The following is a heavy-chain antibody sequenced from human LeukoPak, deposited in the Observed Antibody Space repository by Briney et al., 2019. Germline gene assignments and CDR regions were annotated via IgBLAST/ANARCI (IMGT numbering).Heavy chain of an antibody. CDR2: ISAYNGNT. Sequence: ASVKVSFKASGYTFTSYGISWVRQAPGQGLEWMGWISAYNGNTNYAQKLQGRVTMTTDTSTSTAYMELRSLRSDDTAVYYCARDSMRFSGGRWFDPWGQGTLVTVSS. V-gene: IGHV1-18*01. CDR1: GYTFTSYG. D-gene: IGHD3-10*01. CDR3: ARDSMRFSGGRWFDP. J-gene: IGHJ5*02.